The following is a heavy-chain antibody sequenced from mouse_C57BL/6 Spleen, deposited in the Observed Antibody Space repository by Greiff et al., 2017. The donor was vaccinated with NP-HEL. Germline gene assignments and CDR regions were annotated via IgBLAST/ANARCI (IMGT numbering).Heavy chain of an antibody. D-gene: IGHD4-1*01. CDR2: IYPGDGDT. CDR3: ARNGKDWYFEV. Sequence: QVQLKESGPELVKPGASVKISCKASGYAFSSSWLNWVKQRPGKGLEWIGRIYPGDGDTNYNGKFKGKATLTADKASSTAYMQLSSLTSEDSAVYFCARNGKDWYFEVWGTGTTVTVSS. V-gene: IGHV1-82*01. CDR1: GYAFSSSW. J-gene: IGHJ1*03.